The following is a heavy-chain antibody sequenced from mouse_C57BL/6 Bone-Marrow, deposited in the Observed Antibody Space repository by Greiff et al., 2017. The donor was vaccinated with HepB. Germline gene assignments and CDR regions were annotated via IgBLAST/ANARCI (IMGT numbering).Heavy chain of an antibody. CDR2: IDPENGDT. D-gene: IGHD3-2*02. CDR1: GFNINDDY. CDR3: TTDSSGPYPYYAMGY. J-gene: IGHJ4*01. Sequence: VQLQQSGAELVRPGASVKLSCTASGFNINDDYMHWVKQRPEQGLEWIGWIDPENGDTEYASKFQGKATITADTSSNTAYLQLSSLTSEDTAVYYCTTDSSGPYPYYAMGYWGQGTSVTVAS. V-gene: IGHV14-4*01.